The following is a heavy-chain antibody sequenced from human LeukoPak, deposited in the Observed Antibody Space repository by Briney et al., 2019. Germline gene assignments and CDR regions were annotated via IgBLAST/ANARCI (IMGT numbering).Heavy chain of an antibody. CDR3: AKDQTWYYYDSSGYQDAFDI. CDR1: GFIFTSYA. V-gene: IGHV3-23*01. J-gene: IGHJ3*02. CDR2: ITRGDSR. Sequence: GGSLRLSCAASGFIFTSYAMTWVRQAPGRGLEWVSGITRGDSRYYADSVKGRFTVSRDNAKNSLFLQMNSLRAEDTAVYYCAKDQTWYYYDSSGYQDAFDIWGQGTMVTVSS. D-gene: IGHD3-22*01.